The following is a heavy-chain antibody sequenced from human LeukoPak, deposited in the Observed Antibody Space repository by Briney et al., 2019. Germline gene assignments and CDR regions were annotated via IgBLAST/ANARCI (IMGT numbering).Heavy chain of an antibody. V-gene: IGHV3-23*01. J-gene: IGHJ3*01. CDR3: AKDFVRGTLTGAFDV. CDR1: GFSFRSFT. D-gene: IGHD3-10*01. CDR2: ISDSDADT. Sequence: GGSLRLSCAASGFSFRSFTMHWVRQAPGKGLKWVSGISDSDADTHYADSVKGRFTISRDNSKNTVYLQMSSLRVEDTALYYCAKDFVRGTLTGAFDVWGRGAMVTVST.